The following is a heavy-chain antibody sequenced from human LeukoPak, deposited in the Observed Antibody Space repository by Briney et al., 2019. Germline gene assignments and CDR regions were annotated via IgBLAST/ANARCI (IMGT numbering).Heavy chain of an antibody. V-gene: IGHV3-21*04. CDR3: AKSPALMAHFDY. CDR1: GFTFSDYS. Sequence: GGSLRLSCAASGFTFSDYSMNWVRQAPGKGLEWVSSISSSSSYIYYADSVKGRFTISRDNAENSLYLQMNSLRAEDTALYYCAKSPALMAHFDYWGQGTLVTVSS. J-gene: IGHJ4*02. D-gene: IGHD3-10*01. CDR2: ISSSSSYI.